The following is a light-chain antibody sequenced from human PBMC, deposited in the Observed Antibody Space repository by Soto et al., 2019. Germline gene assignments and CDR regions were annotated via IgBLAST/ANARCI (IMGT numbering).Light chain of an antibody. J-gene: IGKJ1*01. CDR1: QSVSNNY. V-gene: IGKV3-20*01. CDR2: RAS. Sequence: IVLPQSPGSLSLCPGERSTLSCRASQSVSNNYLAWYQQKPGQAPRVLIYRASIRATGISDRFSGSGSGTDFTLTISRLEPEDFAVYYCQHYGASPWTCGQGTKVDIK. CDR3: QHYGASPWT.